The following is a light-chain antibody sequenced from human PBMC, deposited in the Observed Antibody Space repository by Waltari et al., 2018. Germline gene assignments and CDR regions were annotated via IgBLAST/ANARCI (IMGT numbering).Light chain of an antibody. CDR1: ILATKY. V-gene: IGLV3-27*01. CDR3: YSAADNAVGV. CDR2: KDN. Sequence: SYDLTQPSSVSVSPGQTARITCSGDILATKYGRGFQQKPGQAPVKVIYKDNERPSGIPGRFSGSSSGTTVTLTISGAHVDDEADYYCYSAADNAVGVFGGGTKLTV. J-gene: IGLJ3*02.